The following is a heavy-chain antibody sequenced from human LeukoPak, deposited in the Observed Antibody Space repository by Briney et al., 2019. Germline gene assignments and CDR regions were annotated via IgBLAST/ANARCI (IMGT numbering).Heavy chain of an antibody. J-gene: IGHJ3*02. CDR3: ARVNSGSYYGDI. CDR2: IIPIFGTA. Sequence: SVKVSCKASAGTFSSYAISWVRQAPGQGLEWMGGIIPIFGTANYAQKFQGRVTITADESTSTAYMELSSLRSEDTAVYYCARVNSGSYYGDIWGQGTMVTVSS. V-gene: IGHV1-69*01. D-gene: IGHD1-26*01. CDR1: AGTFSSYA.